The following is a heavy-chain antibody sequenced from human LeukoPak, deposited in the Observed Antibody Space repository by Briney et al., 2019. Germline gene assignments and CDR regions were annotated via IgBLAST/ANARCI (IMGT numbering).Heavy chain of an antibody. CDR3: AKIPKGGYFDY. J-gene: IGHJ4*02. Sequence: GGSLRLSCAPSGFTFNNYAMNWVRQAPGKGLEWVSHISASGDSTYYADSVKGRFTISRDSSKNTLSLQMNSLRAEDTAVYYCAKIPKGGYFDYWGQGTLVTVSS. D-gene: IGHD2-2*01. CDR2: ISASGDST. CDR1: GFTFNNYA. V-gene: IGHV3-23*01.